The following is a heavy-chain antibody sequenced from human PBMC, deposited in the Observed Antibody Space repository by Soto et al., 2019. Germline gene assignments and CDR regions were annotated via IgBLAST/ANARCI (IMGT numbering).Heavy chain of an antibody. V-gene: IGHV3-64*01. CDR1: GFTFSNYE. CDR2: ISNNGAHT. CDR3: ARRGYGSRWPIVYMDV. Sequence: EAQLVESGGGLVQPGGSLRLSCAASGFTFSNYEMHWVRQAPGKGLEYVSGISNNGAHTDYAKSVKGRFTISRDNSENTLYLQMGSLRAEDMALYYCARRGYGSRWPIVYMDVWGKGTTVTVSS. J-gene: IGHJ6*03. D-gene: IGHD6-13*01.